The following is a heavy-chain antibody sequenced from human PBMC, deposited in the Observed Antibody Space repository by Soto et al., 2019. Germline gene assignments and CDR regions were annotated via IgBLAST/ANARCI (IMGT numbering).Heavy chain of an antibody. Sequence: KPSETLSLTCTVSGGSISGGDYYSSWIRQPPGKGLEWIGYIYYSGSTYYNPSLKSRVTISVDTSKNQFSLKLSSVTAADTAVYYCARDRSVSGWMVTFDYWGQGTLVTVSS. D-gene: IGHD5-12*01. V-gene: IGHV4-30-4*01. CDR2: IYYSGST. CDR1: GGSISGGDYY. J-gene: IGHJ4*02. CDR3: ARDRSVSGWMVTFDY.